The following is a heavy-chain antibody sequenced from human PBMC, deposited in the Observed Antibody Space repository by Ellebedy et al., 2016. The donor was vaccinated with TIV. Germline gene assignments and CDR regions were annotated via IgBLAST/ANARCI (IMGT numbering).Heavy chain of an antibody. Sequence: GGSLRLSCAASGFTFSTYEMHWVRQPTGKGLEWVSAIGTAGDTYYPDSVKGRFTISRENAKNSLYLQMNSLRAGDTAVYYCARAEPAGYYNGMDVWGQGTTVTVYS. CDR1: GFTFSTYE. D-gene: IGHD6-25*01. V-gene: IGHV3-13*01. CDR2: IGTAGDT. CDR3: ARAEPAGYYNGMDV. J-gene: IGHJ6*02.